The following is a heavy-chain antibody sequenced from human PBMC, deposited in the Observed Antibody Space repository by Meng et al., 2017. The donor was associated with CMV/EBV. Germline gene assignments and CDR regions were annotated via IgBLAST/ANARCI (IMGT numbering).Heavy chain of an antibody. V-gene: IGHV4-4*07. D-gene: IGHD2-15*01. Sequence: QVQLQESGPGRVKPSGPLSLTCTVSGGSISSYYWSWIRQPAGKGLEWIGRIYTSGSTNYNPSLKSRVTMSVDTSKNQFSLKLSSVTAADTAVYYCARSMVVAGDWFDPWGQGTLVTVSS. J-gene: IGHJ5*02. CDR1: GGSISSYY. CDR2: IYTSGST. CDR3: ARSMVVAGDWFDP.